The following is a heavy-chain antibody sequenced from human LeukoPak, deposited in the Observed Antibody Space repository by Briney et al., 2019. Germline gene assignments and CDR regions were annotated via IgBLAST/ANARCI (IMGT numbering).Heavy chain of an antibody. CDR1: EYTFTGYY. CDR2: INPNSGAT. CDR3: AREIAAGGWRGFDY. J-gene: IGHJ4*02. Sequence: GASVKVSCKASEYTFTGYYMHWVRQAPGQGLEWMGGINPNSGATNYARKFQGRVTMTRDTSISTAYMELSSLRSDDTAVYYCAREIAAGGWRGFDYWGQGTLVTVSS. D-gene: IGHD6-13*01. V-gene: IGHV1-2*02.